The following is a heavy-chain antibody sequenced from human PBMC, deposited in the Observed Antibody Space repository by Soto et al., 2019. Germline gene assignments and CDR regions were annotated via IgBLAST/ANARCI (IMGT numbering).Heavy chain of an antibody. J-gene: IGHJ4*02. CDR3: ARVAY. Sequence: LRLSCAASGFTFSGYAMSWIRQAPGKGLEWVASISSGSSDTWYADSVKGRFIISRDNAQNSLFLQMNTLRPEDTAMYYCARVAYWGPGTQVTVSS. CDR1: GFTFSGYA. CDR2: ISSGSSDT. V-gene: IGHV3-21*01.